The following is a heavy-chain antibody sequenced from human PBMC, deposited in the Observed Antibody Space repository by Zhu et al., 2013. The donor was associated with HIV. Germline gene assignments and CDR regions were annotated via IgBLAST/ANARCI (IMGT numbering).Heavy chain of an antibody. J-gene: IGHJ3*02. CDR3: ASLYIVATMGDAFDI. CDR1: GFTFSSYE. V-gene: IGHV3-48*03. CDR2: ISSSGSTI. Sequence: EVQLVESGGGLVQPGGSLRLSCAASGFTFSSYEMNWVRQAPGKGLEWVSYISSSGSTIYYADSVKGRFTISRDNAKNSLYLQMNSLRAEDTAVYYCASLYIVATMGDAFDIWGQGTMVTVSS. D-gene: IGHD5-12*01.